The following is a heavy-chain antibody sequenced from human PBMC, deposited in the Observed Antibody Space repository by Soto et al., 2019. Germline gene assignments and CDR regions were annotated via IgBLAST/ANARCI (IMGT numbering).Heavy chain of an antibody. J-gene: IGHJ6*02. CDR2: ISGSGGST. CDR3: AKWGGYCSSTSCYKGGSYYGMDV. CDR1: GFTFSSYS. V-gene: IGHV3-23*01. D-gene: IGHD2-2*02. Sequence: GGSLRLSCAASGFTFSSYSMSWVRQAPGKGLEWVSAISGSGGSTYYADSVKGRFTISRDNSKNTRYLQMNSLRDEDTAVYYCAKWGGYCSSTSCYKGGSYYGMDVWGQGTTVTVSS.